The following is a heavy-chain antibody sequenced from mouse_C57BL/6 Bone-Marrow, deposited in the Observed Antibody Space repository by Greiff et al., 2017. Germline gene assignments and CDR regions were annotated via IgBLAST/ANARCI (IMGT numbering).Heavy chain of an antibody. V-gene: IGHV1-15*01. CDR1: GYTFTDYE. CDR3: TRPGSSFYYFDY. Sequence: QVQLQQSGAELVRPGASVTLSCKASGYTFTDYEMHWVKQTPVHGLEWIGAIDPETGGTAYNQKFKGKAILTADKSSSTAYMGLRSLTSEDSAVYYCTRPGSSFYYFDYWGQGTTLTVSS. J-gene: IGHJ2*01. D-gene: IGHD1-1*01. CDR2: IDPETGGT.